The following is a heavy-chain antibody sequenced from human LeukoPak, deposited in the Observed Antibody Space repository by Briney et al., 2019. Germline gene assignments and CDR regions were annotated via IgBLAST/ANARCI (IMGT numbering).Heavy chain of an antibody. D-gene: IGHD6-13*01. Sequence: SETLSLTCTVSGGSISSYYWSWIRQPPGKGLEWIGYIYYSGSTNYNPSLKSRVTISVDTSKNQFSLKLSSVTAADTAVYYCARVSWYSSSWYEGYYMDVWGKGTTVTVSS. CDR2: IYYSGST. J-gene: IGHJ6*03. CDR3: ARVSWYSSSWYEGYYMDV. V-gene: IGHV4-59*01. CDR1: GGSISSYY.